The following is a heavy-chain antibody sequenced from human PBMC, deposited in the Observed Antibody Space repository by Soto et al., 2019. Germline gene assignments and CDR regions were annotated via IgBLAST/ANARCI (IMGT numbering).Heavy chain of an antibody. D-gene: IGHD3-10*01. J-gene: IGHJ4*02. CDR1: GFPYSDYY. CDR2: ISSSATTI. Sequence: QVHLVESGGGLVKPGGSLRLSCAASGFPYSDYYMSWIRQAPGKGLEWVSYISSSATTIYYADSVKGRFTISRDNANNSLFLQMNSLRADDTAVYYCVRDPFHYGSGFDYWGQGTLVTVSS. V-gene: IGHV3-11*01. CDR3: VRDPFHYGSGFDY.